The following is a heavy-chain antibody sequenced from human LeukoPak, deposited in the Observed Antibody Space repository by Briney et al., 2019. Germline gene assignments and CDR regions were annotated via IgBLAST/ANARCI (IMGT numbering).Heavy chain of an antibody. V-gene: IGHV4-39*01. CDR3: ATTYCGGDCYPAW. J-gene: IGHJ4*02. CDR2: IYYSGRT. Sequence: PSETLSLTCTVSGGSISKTSYYWGWIRQSPGKGLEWIGNIYYSGRTYYNPSLNSRVTISVDTSRNQFSLHLNSVTAADTAVYYCATTYCGGDCYPAWWGQGTLVTVSS. CDR1: GGSISKTSYY. D-gene: IGHD2-21*02.